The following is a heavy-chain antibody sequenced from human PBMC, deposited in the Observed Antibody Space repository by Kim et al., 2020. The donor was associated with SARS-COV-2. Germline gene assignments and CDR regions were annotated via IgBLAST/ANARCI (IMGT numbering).Heavy chain of an antibody. CDR3: ARDGWGYHDAFDI. CDR2: ISSSGSTI. Sequence: GGSLRLSCAASGFTFSDYYMSWIRQAPGKGLEWVSYISSSGSTIYYADSVKGRFTISRDKSKNSLYLQMNSLRAEDTAVYYCARDGWGYHDAFDIWGQGTMVTVSS. V-gene: IGHV3-11*01. CDR1: GFTFSDYY. D-gene: IGHD6-19*01. J-gene: IGHJ3*02.